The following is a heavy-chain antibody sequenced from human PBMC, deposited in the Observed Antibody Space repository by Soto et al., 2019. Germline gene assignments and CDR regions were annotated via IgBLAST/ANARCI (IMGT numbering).Heavy chain of an antibody. J-gene: IGHJ4*02. Sequence: EVQLLESGGGLVQPGGSLRLSCAASGFTFSSYAMSWVRQAPGKGLEWVSAISGSGGSTYYADSVKGRFTISRDNSKNALYLQMNSLRAEDTAVYFCARRSSGWYFDYWGQGTLVTVSS. CDR2: ISGSGGST. CDR1: GFTFSSYA. CDR3: ARRSSGWYFDY. D-gene: IGHD6-19*01. V-gene: IGHV3-23*01.